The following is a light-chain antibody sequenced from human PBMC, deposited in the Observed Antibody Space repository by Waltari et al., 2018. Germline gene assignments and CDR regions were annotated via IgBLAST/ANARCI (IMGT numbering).Light chain of an antibody. Sequence: IVLTQLPCTLSLSPGDRATLSCRASQSVSNNYLAWYQRKPGQAPRLLSNGASSRATGIPGRVSGRGSGTDFTLTISRLEPEDFAVYYCQQYGTSPPYTFGQGTKLEIK. CDR2: GAS. J-gene: IGKJ2*01. CDR3: QQYGTSPPYT. V-gene: IGKV3-20*01. CDR1: QSVSNNY.